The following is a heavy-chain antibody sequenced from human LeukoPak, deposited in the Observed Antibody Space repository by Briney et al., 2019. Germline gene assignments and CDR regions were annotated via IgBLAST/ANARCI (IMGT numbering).Heavy chain of an antibody. V-gene: IGHV4-4*02. CDR1: GGSISSSNW. CDR2: IYHSGST. CDR3: AIRYSSDWHSDAFDI. D-gene: IGHD6-25*01. Sequence: SGTLSLTCAVSGGSISSSNWWSWVRQPPGKGLEWIGEIYHSGSTNYNPSLKSRVTISVDKSKNQFSLKLTSVTAADTAVYYCAIRYSSDWHSDAFDIWGQGTMVTVSS. J-gene: IGHJ3*02.